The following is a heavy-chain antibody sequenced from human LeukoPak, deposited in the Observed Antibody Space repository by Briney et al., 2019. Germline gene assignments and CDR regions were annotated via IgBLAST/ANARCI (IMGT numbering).Heavy chain of an antibody. CDR1: GGSISSGDYY. V-gene: IGHV4-30-4*01. CDR2: IYYSGST. J-gene: IGHJ5*02. CDR3: ARGLLRFLEWQNANRFDP. D-gene: IGHD3-3*01. Sequence: SETLSLTCTVSGGSISSGDYYWSWIRQPPGKGLEWIGYIYYSGSTYYNPSLKSRVTISVDTSKNQFSLKLSSVTAADTAVYYCARGLLRFLEWQNANRFDPWGQGTLVTVSS.